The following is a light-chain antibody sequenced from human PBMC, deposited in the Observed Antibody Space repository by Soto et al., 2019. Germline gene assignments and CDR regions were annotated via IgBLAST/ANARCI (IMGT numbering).Light chain of an antibody. CDR2: EVS. Sequence: QSALTQPASVSGSPGQSITISCTGTSSDIGSNIYVSWFQQRPGKAPTLIIYEVSNRPSGVSTHFSGSKSGNTASLTISGLLPEDEAEYDCSSYTTTTRLFGGGTKLTVL. J-gene: IGLJ3*02. CDR1: SSDIGSNIY. V-gene: IGLV2-14*01. CDR3: SSYTTTTRL.